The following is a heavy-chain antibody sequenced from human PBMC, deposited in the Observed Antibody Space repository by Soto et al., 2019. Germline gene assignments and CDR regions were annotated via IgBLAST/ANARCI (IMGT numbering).Heavy chain of an antibody. CDR2: IYYSGST. Sequence: SETLSLTCTVSGGSISSGDYYWSWIRQPPGKGLEWIGYIYYSGSTYYNPSLKSRVTISVDTSKNQFSLKLSSVTAADTAVYYCARDSPTTRGYYYYGMDVWGQGTTVTVSS. D-gene: IGHD1-26*01. CDR1: GGSISSGDYY. J-gene: IGHJ6*02. V-gene: IGHV4-30-4*01. CDR3: ARDSPTTRGYYYYGMDV.